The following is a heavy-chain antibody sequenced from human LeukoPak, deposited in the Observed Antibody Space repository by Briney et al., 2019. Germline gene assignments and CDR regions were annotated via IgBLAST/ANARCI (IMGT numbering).Heavy chain of an antibody. J-gene: IGHJ4*02. V-gene: IGHV3-73*01. Sequence: GGSLRLSCAASGLKFSGSAIHWVRQASGKGLEWIGRIRSKTNNYATAYAASVMGRFTISRDNAKNSLYLQMNSLRAEDTAVYYCARDRRGFDYWGQGTLVTVSS. CDR2: IRSKTNNYAT. CDR1: GLKFSGSA. CDR3: ARDRRGFDY.